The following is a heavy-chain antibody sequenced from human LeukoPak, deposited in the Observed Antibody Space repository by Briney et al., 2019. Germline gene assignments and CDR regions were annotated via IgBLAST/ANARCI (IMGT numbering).Heavy chain of an antibody. V-gene: IGHV1-8*02. CDR3: ARGVEAGVDY. D-gene: IGHD6-13*01. CDR2: MSPGSGNT. Sequence: ASVKVSCKASGYTFTGYYMHWVRQASGQGLEWMGWMSPGSGNTGYAQKFQGRVTMTRSTSTSTAYMELSSLTSEDTAVYYCARGVEAGVDYWGQGTLVTVSS. J-gene: IGHJ4*02. CDR1: GYTFTGYY.